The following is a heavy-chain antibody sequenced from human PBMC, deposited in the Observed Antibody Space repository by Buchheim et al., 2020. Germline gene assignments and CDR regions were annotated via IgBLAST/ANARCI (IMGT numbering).Heavy chain of an antibody. CDR3: ARDCIRCRIAVAGTGGDAFDI. CDR1: GYTFTSYY. CDR2: INPSGGST. J-gene: IGHJ3*02. V-gene: IGHV1-46*03. Sequence: QVQLVQSGAEVKKPGASVKVSCKASGYTFTSYYMHWVRQAPGQGLEWMGIINPSGGSTSYAQKFQGRVTMTRDTSTSPVYMELSSLRSEDTAVYYCARDCIRCRIAVAGTGGDAFDIWGQGT. D-gene: IGHD6-19*01.